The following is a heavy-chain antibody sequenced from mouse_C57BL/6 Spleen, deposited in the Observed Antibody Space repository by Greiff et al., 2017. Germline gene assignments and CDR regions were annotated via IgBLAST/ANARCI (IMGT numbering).Heavy chain of an antibody. V-gene: IGHV5-17*01. J-gene: IGHJ1*03. CDR2: ISSGSSTI. CDR1: GFTFSDYG. CDR3: ARLYYYDWYFDV. D-gene: IGHD1-1*01. Sequence: EVKLQESGGGLVKPGGSLKLSCAASGFTFSDYGMHWVRQAPEKGLEWVAYISSGSSTIYYADTVQGRFTISRDNAKNTLFLQMTSLRSEDTAMYYCARLYYYDWYFDVWGTGTTVTVSS.